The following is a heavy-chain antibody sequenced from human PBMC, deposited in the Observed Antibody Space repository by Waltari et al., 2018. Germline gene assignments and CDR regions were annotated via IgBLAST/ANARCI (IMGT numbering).Heavy chain of an antibody. D-gene: IGHD3-22*01. Sequence: EVQLVETGGGLIQPGGSLRLSWAVSGFSFSSNHVTWVRQVPGKGLALVSVIYNAGRPYVAASVKGRFTISRDSSKNTVLLQMNMLRVDDTAVYYCAAYGGYSYWGQGTLVTVSS. V-gene: IGHV3-53*02. CDR3: AAYGGYSY. J-gene: IGHJ4*02. CDR1: GFSFSSNH. CDR2: IYNAGRP.